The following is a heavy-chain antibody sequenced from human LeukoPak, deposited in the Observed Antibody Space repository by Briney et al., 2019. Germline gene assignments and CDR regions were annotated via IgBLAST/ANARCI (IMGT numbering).Heavy chain of an antibody. V-gene: IGHV4-59*12. Sequence: SETLSLTCTVSGGSISSYYCSWIRQPPGKGLEWIGYIYYSGSTNYNPTLNSRVIMALDTSKNHLSLNLTSVTAADTVVYFCSRENGAFSPFGYWGQGTLVTVPS. CDR1: GGSISSYY. D-gene: IGHD2-8*01. CDR2: IYYSGST. CDR3: SRENGAFSPFGY. J-gene: IGHJ4*02.